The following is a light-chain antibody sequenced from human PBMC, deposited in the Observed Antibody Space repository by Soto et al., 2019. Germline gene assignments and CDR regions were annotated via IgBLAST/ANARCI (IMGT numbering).Light chain of an antibody. V-gene: IGKV3-11*01. Sequence: EIVLTQSPATLSLSPGERATLSCRASQSVSSYLAWYQQKPGQAPRLLIYDASNRATGIPARFSGSGSGTDFTLTISSLEPEDFALYYYQQRSNWPPIPFGQGTRLEIK. CDR1: QSVSSY. CDR2: DAS. J-gene: IGKJ5*01. CDR3: QQRSNWPPIP.